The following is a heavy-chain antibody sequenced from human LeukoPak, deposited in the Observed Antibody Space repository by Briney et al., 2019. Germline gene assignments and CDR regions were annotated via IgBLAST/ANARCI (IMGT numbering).Heavy chain of an antibody. V-gene: IGHV5-51*01. CDR3: ARTGYSSGWCGGFDI. CDR2: IYPGVSDT. CDR1: GYRFTNYW. D-gene: IGHD6-19*01. J-gene: IGHJ3*02. Sequence: PGESLKISCKGSGYRFTNYWIGWVRQMPGKGLEWMGIIYPGVSDTRYSPSFQGQVTISADKSITTAYPQWSSLKASDTAMYYCARTGYSSGWCGGFDIWGQGTLVSVSS.